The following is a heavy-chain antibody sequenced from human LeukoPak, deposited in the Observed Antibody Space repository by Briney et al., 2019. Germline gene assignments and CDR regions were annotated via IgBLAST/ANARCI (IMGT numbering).Heavy chain of an antibody. Sequence: PGGSLRLSCAASGFTFSSYGMHWVRQAPGKGLEWVAVISYDGSNKYYADSVKGRFTISRDNSKNTLYLQMNSLRAEDTAVYYCAREYEQQLVLEYFQHWGQGTLVTVSS. D-gene: IGHD6-13*01. CDR3: AREYEQQLVLEYFQH. J-gene: IGHJ1*01. V-gene: IGHV3-30*03. CDR1: GFTFSSYG. CDR2: ISYDGSNK.